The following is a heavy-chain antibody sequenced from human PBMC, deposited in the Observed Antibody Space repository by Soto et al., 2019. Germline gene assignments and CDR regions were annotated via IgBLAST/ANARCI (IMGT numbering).Heavy chain of an antibody. D-gene: IGHD6-19*01. CDR1: GGSISSYY. V-gene: IGHV4-59*01. J-gene: IGHJ4*02. Sequence: SETLSLTCTVSGGSISSYYWSWIRQPPGKGLEWIGYIYYSGSTNYNPSLKSRATISQDTSKNQFSLNLISVTAADTAVYYCARTSSGWTFDYWGQGTLVTVSS. CDR2: IYYSGST. CDR3: ARTSSGWTFDY.